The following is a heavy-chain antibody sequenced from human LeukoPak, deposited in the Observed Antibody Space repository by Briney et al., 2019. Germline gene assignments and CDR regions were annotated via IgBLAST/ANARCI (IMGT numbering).Heavy chain of an antibody. CDR1: GFTFSDYY. J-gene: IGHJ4*02. V-gene: IGHV3-11*01. CDR3: ARARCSGGSCYLGY. CDR2: ISSSGSTI. Sequence: AGGSLRLSCAASGFTFSDYYMSWIRQAPGKGLEWVSYISSSGSTIYYADSVKGRLTISRDNAKNSLYLQMNSLRAEDTAVYYCARARCSGGSCYLGYWGQGTLVTVSS. D-gene: IGHD2-15*01.